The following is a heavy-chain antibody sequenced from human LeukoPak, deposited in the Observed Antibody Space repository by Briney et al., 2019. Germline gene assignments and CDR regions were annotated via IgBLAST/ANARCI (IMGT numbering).Heavy chain of an antibody. Sequence: GRSLRLSCAASGFTFSSYGMHWVRQAPGKGLEWVAVISYDGSNKYYADSVKGRFTISRDNSKNTLYLQMNSLRAEDTAVYYCAKDRVSSVRYYYYGMDVWGQGTTVTVSS. V-gene: IGHV3-30*18. D-gene: IGHD5/OR15-5a*01. CDR3: AKDRVSSVRYYYYGMDV. CDR2: ISYDGSNK. J-gene: IGHJ6*02. CDR1: GFTFSSYG.